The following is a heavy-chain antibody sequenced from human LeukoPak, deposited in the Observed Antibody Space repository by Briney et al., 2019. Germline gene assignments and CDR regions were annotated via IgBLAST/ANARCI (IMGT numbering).Heavy chain of an antibody. CDR1: GGSFSGYY. CDR3: ARGRGYYGANWFDP. Sequence: SETLSLTCAVYGGSFSGYYWSWIRQPPGKGLEWIGEINHSGSTNYNPSLKSRVTISVDTSKNQFSRKLSSVTAADTAVYYCARGRGYYGANWFDPWGQGTLVTVSS. CDR2: INHSGST. V-gene: IGHV4-34*01. D-gene: IGHD4/OR15-4a*01. J-gene: IGHJ5*02.